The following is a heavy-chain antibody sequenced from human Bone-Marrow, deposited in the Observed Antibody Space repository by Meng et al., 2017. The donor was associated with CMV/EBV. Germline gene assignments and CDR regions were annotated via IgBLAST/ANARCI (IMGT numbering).Heavy chain of an antibody. V-gene: IGHV3-21*01. CDR3: ARDTHGYCSSTSCSDAFDI. Sequence: GGSLRLSCTASGFTLSYYNMNWVRQAPGKGLEWVSSISGSSGYIYYADSVKGRFTISRDNAKNSLYLQMSSLRAEDTAVYYCARDTHGYCSSTSCSDAFDIWGQGTVVTVSS. J-gene: IGHJ3*02. CDR2: ISGSSGYI. D-gene: IGHD2-2*03. CDR1: GFTLSYYN.